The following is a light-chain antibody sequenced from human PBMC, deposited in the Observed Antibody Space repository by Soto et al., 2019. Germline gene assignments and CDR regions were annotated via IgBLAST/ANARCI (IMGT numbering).Light chain of an antibody. J-gene: IGKJ1*01. Sequence: DIQMTQSPSTLSASVGDRVTITCRASQSISSWLAWYQQKPGKAPKLLIYKASSLESGVPSRFSGSGSGTEFTLTISSLQPDDFATYYGQQYSTFGQGTKVEIK. CDR3: QQYST. CDR2: KAS. CDR1: QSISSW. V-gene: IGKV1-5*03.